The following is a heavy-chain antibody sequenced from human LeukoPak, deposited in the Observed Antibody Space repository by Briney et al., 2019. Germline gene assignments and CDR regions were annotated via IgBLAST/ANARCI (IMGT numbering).Heavy chain of an antibody. CDR2: MNPNSGNT. Sequence: ASVKVSCKASGYTFTSYDINWVRQATGQGLEWMGWMNPNSGNTGYAQKFQGRVTMTRDTSTSTVYMELSSLRSEDTAVYYCARADLVRGVYYWGQGTLVTVSS. CDR3: ARADLVRGVYY. D-gene: IGHD3-10*01. CDR1: GYTFTSYD. V-gene: IGHV1-8*01. J-gene: IGHJ4*02.